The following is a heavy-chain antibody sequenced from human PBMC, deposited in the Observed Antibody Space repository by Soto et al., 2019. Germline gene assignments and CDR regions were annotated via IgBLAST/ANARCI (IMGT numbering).Heavy chain of an antibody. V-gene: IGHV3-21*01. CDR3: TLYDALFFDV. Sequence: PXGSLRLTFAASGFTFNTFQMNWVRQAPGKGLEWVSSITNNDYTAYADSVKCRFTISRDNDKKSLYLQMNSLRAEDTAVYYCTLYDALFFDVWSQGALVTVSS. J-gene: IGHJ4*02. CDR1: GFTFNTFQ. CDR2: ITNNDYT. D-gene: IGHD2-15*01.